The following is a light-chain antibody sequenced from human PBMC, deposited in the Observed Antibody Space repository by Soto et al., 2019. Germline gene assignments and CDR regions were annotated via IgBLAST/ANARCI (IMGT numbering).Light chain of an antibody. V-gene: IGLV2-14*03. Sequence: QSVLTQPASVSGSPGQSITISCTGTSSDVGAYDYVSWYQQHPDKAPKLMIYEVSNRPSGVSNRFSGSKSVNTATLTISGLQAVDEADYYCGSYTSSSTRVFGTGTKVTVL. CDR1: SSDVGAYDY. CDR3: GSYTSSSTRV. J-gene: IGLJ1*01. CDR2: EVS.